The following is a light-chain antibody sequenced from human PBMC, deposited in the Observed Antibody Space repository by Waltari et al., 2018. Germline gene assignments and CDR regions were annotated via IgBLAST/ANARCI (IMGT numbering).Light chain of an antibody. CDR3: QQYNSYSQSWT. J-gene: IGKJ1*01. V-gene: IGKV1-5*03. CDR2: KAS. CDR1: QSINNW. Sequence: DIQMTQSPSTLSASVVDRVTITCRASQSINNWLAWYQQRPGKAPKRLIYKASSLEGGVPSRFSGSGSGTEFTLTISSLQPDDFATYYCQQYNSYSQSWTFGQGT.